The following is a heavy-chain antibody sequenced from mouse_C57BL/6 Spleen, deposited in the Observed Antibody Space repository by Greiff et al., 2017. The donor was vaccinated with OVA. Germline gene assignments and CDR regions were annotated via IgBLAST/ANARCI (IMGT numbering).Heavy chain of an antibody. CDR1: GYTFTDYY. D-gene: IGHD1-1*01. Sequence: QVQLQQSGAELVRPGASVKLSCKASGYTFTDYYINWVKQRPGQGLEWIARIYPGSGNTYYNEKFKGKATLTAEKSSSTAYMQLSSLTSEDSAVYFCARETTVVGFDYWGQGTTLTVSS. V-gene: IGHV1-76*01. CDR3: ARETTVVGFDY. J-gene: IGHJ2*01. CDR2: IYPGSGNT.